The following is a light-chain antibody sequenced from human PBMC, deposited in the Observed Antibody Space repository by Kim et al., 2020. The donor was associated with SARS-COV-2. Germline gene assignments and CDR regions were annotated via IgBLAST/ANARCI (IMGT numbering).Light chain of an antibody. CDR1: QSVGTN. CDR2: GAS. CDR3: QQCNTWPPNT. Sequence: SPGERATLSCRASQSVGTNLAWYQQKPGQAPRLLIYGASTRASGIPARFSGTGSGTEFTLTISSLQSEDFAVYYCQQCNTWPPNTFAGGTKVDIK. J-gene: IGKJ4*01. V-gene: IGKV3-15*01.